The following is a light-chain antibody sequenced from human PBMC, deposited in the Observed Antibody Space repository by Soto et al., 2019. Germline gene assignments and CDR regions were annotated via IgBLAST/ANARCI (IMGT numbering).Light chain of an antibody. CDR1: QGSRND. Sequence: AIQMTQSTSSLSASVGERVTINCPASQGSRNDVGWYQQKPGKAPNLPIYAVSSLQSGVPSMFSGSGSGTDFILTISSLQPEDFATYYCLQDYSSPLTFGGGTKVDIK. CDR2: AVS. J-gene: IGKJ4*01. CDR3: LQDYSSPLT. V-gene: IGKV1-6*01.